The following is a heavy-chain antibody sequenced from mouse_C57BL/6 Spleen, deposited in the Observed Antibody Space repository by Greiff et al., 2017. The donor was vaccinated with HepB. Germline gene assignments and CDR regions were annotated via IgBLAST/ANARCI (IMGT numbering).Heavy chain of an antibody. J-gene: IGHJ4*01. D-gene: IGHD3-3*01. Sequence: VMLVESGPGLVQPSQSLSITCTVSGFSLTSYGVHWVRQSPGKGLEWLGVIWSGGSTDYNAAFISRLSISKDNSKSQVFFKMNSLQADDTAIYYCARKGWSGYYYAMDYWGQGTSVTVSS. V-gene: IGHV2-2*01. CDR3: ARKGWSGYYYAMDY. CDR1: GFSLTSYG. CDR2: IWSGGST.